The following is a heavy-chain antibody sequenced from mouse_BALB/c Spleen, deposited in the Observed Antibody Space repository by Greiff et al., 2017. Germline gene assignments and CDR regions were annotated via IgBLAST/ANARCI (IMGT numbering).Heavy chain of an antibody. CDR1: GFSLSTSGMS. Sequence: QVTLKECGPGILQPSQTLSLTCSFSGFSLSTSGMSVGWIRQPSGKGLEWLAHIWWNDDKYYNPALKSRLTISKDTSNNQVFLKIASVVTADTATYYCARISTVLYAMDYWGQGTSVTVSS. J-gene: IGHJ4*01. V-gene: IGHV8-8*01. CDR2: IWWNDDK. CDR3: ARISTVLYAMDY.